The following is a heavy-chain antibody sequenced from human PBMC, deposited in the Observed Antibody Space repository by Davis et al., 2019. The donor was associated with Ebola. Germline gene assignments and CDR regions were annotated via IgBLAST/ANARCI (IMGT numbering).Heavy chain of an antibody. CDR1: GFTFSSYW. V-gene: IGHV3-74*01. D-gene: IGHD3-10*01. CDR2: INSDGSST. CDR3: ARDYGTMVQGVIGGARPTLDV. Sequence: GESLKISCAASGFTFSSYWMHWVRQAPGKGLVWVSRINSDGSSTSYADSVKGRFTISRDNAKNTLYLQMNSLRAEDTAVYYCARDYGTMVQGVIGGARPTLDVWGQGTTVTVSS. J-gene: IGHJ6*02.